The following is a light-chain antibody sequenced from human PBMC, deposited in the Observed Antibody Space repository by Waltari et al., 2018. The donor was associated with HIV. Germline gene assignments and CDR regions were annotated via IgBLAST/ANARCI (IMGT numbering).Light chain of an antibody. CDR3: VSYKSSSSPV. CDR1: SFDIYGYNF. J-gene: IGLJ3*02. CDR2: EVS. Sequence: QSALTQPASVSGSPGQSITISCTGASFDIYGYNFVSWFQHHPGKAPKDIIYEVSNRPSGVSNRFSGSKSGNTASLTISGLQPEDEAEYFCVSYKSSSSPVFGGGTKLTV. V-gene: IGLV2-14*01.